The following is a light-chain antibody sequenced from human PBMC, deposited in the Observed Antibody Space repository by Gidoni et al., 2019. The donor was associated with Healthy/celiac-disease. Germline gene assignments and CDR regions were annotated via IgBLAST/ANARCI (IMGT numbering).Light chain of an antibody. J-gene: IGKJ5*01. Sequence: DFQMTQSPSSLSESVGDRVPITCRASQSISSYLNWYQQKPGKAPKLLIYAASSLQSGVPSSFSGSGSGTDFTLTISSLQPEDFATYYCQQSYSTRVTFGQGTRLEIK. V-gene: IGKV1-39*01. CDR1: QSISSY. CDR3: QQSYSTRVT. CDR2: AAS.